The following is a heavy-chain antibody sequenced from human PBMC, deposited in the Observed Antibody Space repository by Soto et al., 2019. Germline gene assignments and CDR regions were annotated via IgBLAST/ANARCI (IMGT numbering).Heavy chain of an antibody. V-gene: IGHV4-61*01. CDR3: ARDTHGDYDNWFDP. CDR1: GGSISSGASVSSYY. D-gene: IGHD4-17*01. J-gene: IGHJ5*02. CDR2: IYYSGST. Sequence: SETLSLTCTVSGGSISSGASVSSYYWSWIRQPPGKGLEWIGYIYYSGSTNYNPSLQSRVTISLDTSKNQFSLKLSSVTAADTAVYYCARDTHGDYDNWFDPWGQGTLVTVSS.